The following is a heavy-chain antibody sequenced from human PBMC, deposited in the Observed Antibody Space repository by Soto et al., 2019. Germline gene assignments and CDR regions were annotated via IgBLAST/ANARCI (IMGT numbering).Heavy chain of an antibody. CDR1: GFTFSSYG. J-gene: IGHJ4*02. D-gene: IGHD1-26*01. V-gene: IGHV3-33*01. CDR2: IWYDGSNK. Sequence: QVQLVEAWGCGDQPGRSLRLSFAASGFTFSSYGIPWGRHAPGKGLGWVAVIWYDGSNKYYEDSGNGRFTISRDKSKNTMDLPRKSLRAEDMDVYACARSCGSGPYDFDDWGQGTLVTVSS. CDR3: ARSCGSGPYDFDD.